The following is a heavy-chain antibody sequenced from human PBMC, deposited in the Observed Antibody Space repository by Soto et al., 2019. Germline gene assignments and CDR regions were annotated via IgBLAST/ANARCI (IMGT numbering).Heavy chain of an antibody. D-gene: IGHD1-1*01. J-gene: IGHJ5*02. CDR2: IYYSGST. CDR1: GGSISSGGYY. V-gene: IGHV4-31*03. CDR3: ARTLRLPLYKQYNWFDP. Sequence: QVQLQESGPGLVKPTQTLSLTCTVSGGSISSGGYYWSWIRQHPGKGLEWIGYIYYSGSTYYNPSLKSRVTISVDTSKNQFSLKLSSVTAADTAVYYCARTLRLPLYKQYNWFDPWGQGTLVTVSS.